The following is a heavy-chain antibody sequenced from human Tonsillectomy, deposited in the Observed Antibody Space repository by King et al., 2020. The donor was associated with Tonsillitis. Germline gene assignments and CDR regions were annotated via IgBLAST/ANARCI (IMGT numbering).Heavy chain of an antibody. CDR2: ISYDGTNK. Sequence: VQLVESGGGVVQPGRSLRLSCAASGFTFSPYGMHWVRQPPGKGLEWVALISYDGTNKYYADSVKGRFTISRDNSKNTLYLQMNSLRAEDTAVYYCAKEINLWLFGVVDYWGQGTLVTVSS. CDR1: GFTFSPYG. V-gene: IGHV3-30*18. D-gene: IGHD5-18*01. CDR3: AKEINLWLFGVVDY. J-gene: IGHJ4*02.